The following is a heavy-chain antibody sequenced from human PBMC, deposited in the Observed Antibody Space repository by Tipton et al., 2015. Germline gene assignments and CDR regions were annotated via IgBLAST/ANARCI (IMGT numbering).Heavy chain of an antibody. Sequence: TLSLTCTVSGGSISSSLHYWGWIRQPPGKGLEWIGSVHYSGSTYYNPSPKSRVTISVDTSKNQFSLKLSSVTAADTAVYYCACQDYDSLTRDYQTVDYWGQGTLVTVSS. CDR1: GGSISSSLHY. V-gene: IGHV4-39*01. J-gene: IGHJ4*02. CDR3: ACQDYDSLTRDYQTVDY. CDR2: VHYSGST. D-gene: IGHD3-9*01.